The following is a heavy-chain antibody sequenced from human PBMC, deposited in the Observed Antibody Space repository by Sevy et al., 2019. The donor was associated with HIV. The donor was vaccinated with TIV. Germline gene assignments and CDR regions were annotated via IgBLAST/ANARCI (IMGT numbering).Heavy chain of an antibody. V-gene: IGHV3-13*01. Sequence: GGSLRLSCAASGFTFSYYDMHWVRQPTGKGLEWVSGFGIAGDTYYSDSVKGRFTISRENAKNSLYLQMNSLRAGDTAVYYCARKSVSHSHFDYWGQGTLVTVSS. J-gene: IGHJ4*02. CDR1: GFTFSYYD. CDR2: FGIAGDT. CDR3: ARKSVSHSHFDY.